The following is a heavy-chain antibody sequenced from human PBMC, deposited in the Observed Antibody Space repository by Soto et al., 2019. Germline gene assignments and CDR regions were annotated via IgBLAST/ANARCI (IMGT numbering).Heavy chain of an antibody. D-gene: IGHD2-15*01. V-gene: IGHV1-18*04. Sequence: QVQLVQSGAEVKKPGASVKVSCKASGYTFTSYGISWVRQAPGQGLEWMGWISAYNGNTNYAQKLQGRVTMTTDTSTSTAYMELRSLRSDDTAVYYCARDPLDIVVVVAAPPRYYYYGMDVWGQGTTVTVSS. CDR3: ARDPLDIVVVVAAPPRYYYYGMDV. CDR1: GYTFTSYG. J-gene: IGHJ6*02. CDR2: ISAYNGNT.